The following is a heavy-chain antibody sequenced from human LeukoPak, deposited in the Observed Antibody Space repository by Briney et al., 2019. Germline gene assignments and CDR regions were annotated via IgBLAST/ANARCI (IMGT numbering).Heavy chain of an antibody. CDR2: INPNSGGT. CDR3: ARPVDIVVVPAAMEYYFDY. Sequence: ASVKVSCKASGYTFTGYYMHWVRQAPGQGLEWMGWINPNSGGTNYAQKFQGRVTMTRDTSISTAYMELSRLRSDDTAVYYCARPVDIVVVPAAMEYYFDYWGQGTLVTVSS. CDR1: GYTFTGYY. V-gene: IGHV1-2*02. J-gene: IGHJ4*02. D-gene: IGHD2-2*01.